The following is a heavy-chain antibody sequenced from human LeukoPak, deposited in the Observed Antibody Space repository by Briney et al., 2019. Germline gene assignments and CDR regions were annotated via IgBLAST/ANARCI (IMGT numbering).Heavy chain of an antibody. CDR2: INPNSGGT. J-gene: IGHJ3*02. CDR3: ARTGRLRFTGGFDI. V-gene: IGHV1-2*02. D-gene: IGHD4-17*01. CDR1: GYTFTGYY. Sequence: ASVKVSCKASGYTFTGYYMHWVRQAPGQGLEWMGWINPNSGGTNYAQKFQGRVTMTWDTSISTAYMELSRLRSDDTAVYYCARTGRLRFTGGFDIWGQGTMVTVSS.